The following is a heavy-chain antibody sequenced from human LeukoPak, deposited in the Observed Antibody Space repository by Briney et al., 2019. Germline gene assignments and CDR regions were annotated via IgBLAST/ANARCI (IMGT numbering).Heavy chain of an antibody. D-gene: IGHD4-17*01. J-gene: IGHJ3*02. Sequence: SETLSLTCTASGGSFNPYYWSWIRQPPGKGLEWIGYINYSGSTNYNPSLKSRATMSVDTSKNQFSLKLNSVTAADTAVYYCARQLPMTTVTTGRTFDIWGQGTLVTVSS. CDR1: GGSFNPYY. CDR3: ARQLPMTTVTTGRTFDI. CDR2: INYSGST. V-gene: IGHV4-59*08.